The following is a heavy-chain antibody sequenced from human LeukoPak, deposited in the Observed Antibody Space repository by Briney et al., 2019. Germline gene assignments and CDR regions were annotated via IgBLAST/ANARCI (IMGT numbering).Heavy chain of an antibody. CDR3: ARVWGVTVYDAFDI. J-gene: IGHJ3*02. D-gene: IGHD3-10*01. CDR1: GGSISSYY. V-gene: IGHV4-59*01. CDR2: IYYSGST. Sequence: SETLSLTCTVSGGSISSYYWSWIRQPPGKGLEWVGYIYYSGSTIHNPSLKSRVTISVDTSKSQVSLKLSSVTAADTAVYYCARVWGVTVYDAFDIWGQGTMVTVSS.